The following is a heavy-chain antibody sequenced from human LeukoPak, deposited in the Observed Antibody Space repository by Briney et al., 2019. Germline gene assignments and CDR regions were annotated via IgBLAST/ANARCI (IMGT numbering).Heavy chain of an antibody. J-gene: IGHJ4*02. CDR1: GCTFSSYW. Sequence: GESLKISCKGSGCTFSSYWIGWVRQMPGKGLEWMGIIFPGDSDTRYSPSFQGQVTISADKSISTAYLQWSSLKASDTAIYYCARPSAFGRRDGLYHFDYWGQGTLVTVSS. CDR2: IFPGDSDT. V-gene: IGHV5-51*01. D-gene: IGHD3-16*02. CDR3: ARPSAFGRRDGLYHFDY.